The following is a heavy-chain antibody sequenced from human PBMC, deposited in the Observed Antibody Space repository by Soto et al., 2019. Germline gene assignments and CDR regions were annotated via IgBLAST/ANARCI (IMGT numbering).Heavy chain of an antibody. CDR2: TYYRSRFFS. J-gene: IGHJ5*02. D-gene: IGHD3-10*02. Sequence: SQTLSLTCAISGDSVSSYSAAWNWIRQSPSGGLEWLGRTYYRSRFFSDYAESVKSRIIINPDTSKNQFCRGPKSEFPEATTVYYCVRFGYSCSGWFDTWGQGTAVTVSS. CDR1: GDSVSSYSAA. V-gene: IGHV6-1*01. CDR3: VRFGYSCSGWFDT.